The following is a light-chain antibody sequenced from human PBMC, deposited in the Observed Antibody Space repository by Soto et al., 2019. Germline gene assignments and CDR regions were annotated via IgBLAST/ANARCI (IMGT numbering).Light chain of an antibody. CDR2: DAS. CDR1: QYISSN. J-gene: IGKJ1*01. V-gene: IGKV3-20*01. CDR3: QQYGSSRT. Sequence: EIVMTQSPATLSVSPVESATLSCRANQYISSNLAWYQQKPGQAPRLLIFDASTRATGIPDRFSGSGSGTDFTLTISRLEPEDFAVYYCQQYGSSRTFGQGTKVDIK.